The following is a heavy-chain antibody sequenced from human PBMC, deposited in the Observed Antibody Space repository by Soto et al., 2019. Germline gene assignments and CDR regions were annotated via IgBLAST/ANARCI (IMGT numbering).Heavy chain of an antibody. CDR2: INSDGSST. J-gene: IGHJ6*02. D-gene: IGHD6-13*01. CDR3: ARRPGIAADGTGYYYGMDV. CDR1: GFTFSSYW. V-gene: IGHV3-74*01. Sequence: GGSLRLSCAASGFTFSSYWMHWVRQAPGKGLVWVSRINSDGSSTSYADSVKGRFTISRDNAKNTLYLQMNSLRAEDAAVYYCARRPGIAADGTGYYYGMDVWGQGTTVTVSS.